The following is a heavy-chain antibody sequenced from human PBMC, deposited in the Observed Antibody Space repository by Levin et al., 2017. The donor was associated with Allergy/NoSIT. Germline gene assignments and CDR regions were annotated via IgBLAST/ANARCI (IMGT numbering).Heavy chain of an antibody. J-gene: IGHJ4*02. V-gene: IGHV4-61*01. D-gene: IGHD3-22*01. Sequence: SETLSLTCTVSGGSVSSGSYYWSWIRQPPGKGLEWIGYIYYSGSTNYNPSLKSRVTISVDTSKNQFSLKLSSVTAADTAVYYCARGRYYDSSGYYVYWGQGTLVTVSS. CDR3: ARGRYYDSSGYYVY. CDR1: GGSVSSGSYY. CDR2: IYYSGST.